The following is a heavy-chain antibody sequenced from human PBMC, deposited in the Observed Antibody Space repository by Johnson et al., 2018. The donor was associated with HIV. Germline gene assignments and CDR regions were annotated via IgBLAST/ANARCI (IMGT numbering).Heavy chain of an antibody. D-gene: IGHD1-26*01. CDR3: ARGRPWGWELRRDAFDI. J-gene: IGHJ3*02. V-gene: IGHV3-20*04. CDR1: GFTFDDYG. Sequence: VESGGGLVKPGVSLRLSCATSGFTFDDYGMSWVRQAPGKGLEWVSGMNWNGGSTGYADSVKGRCTISRDNAKSSLYLQMNSLRAEDTALYYCARGRPWGWELRRDAFDIWGQGAMVTVSS. CDR2: MNWNGGST.